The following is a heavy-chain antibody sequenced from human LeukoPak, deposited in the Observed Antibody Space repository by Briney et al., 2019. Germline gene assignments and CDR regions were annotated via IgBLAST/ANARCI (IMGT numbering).Heavy chain of an antibody. CDR1: GVSISRYY. V-gene: IGHV4-59*08. D-gene: IGHD3-3*01. Sequence: SETLSLTCTVSGVSISRYYWTWIRQPPGKGLEYLGHIYYSGSTTYAPSLKSRITMSADTSKNQFSLKLRSVTGADTAVYYCARAVEVTIFGVVIDAPFDPWGQGTLVTVSS. CDR2: IYYSGST. CDR3: ARAVEVTIFGVVIDAPFDP. J-gene: IGHJ5*02.